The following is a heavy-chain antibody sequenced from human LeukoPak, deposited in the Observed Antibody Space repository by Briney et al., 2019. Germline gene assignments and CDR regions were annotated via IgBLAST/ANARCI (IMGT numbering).Heavy chain of an antibody. CDR3: ARDSPLLVNYDFWSGEAGVDY. J-gene: IGHJ4*02. CDR2: INPNSGGT. Sequence: ASVKVSCKASGYTFTGYYMHWVRQAPGQGLEWMGWINPNSGGTNYAQKFQGRVTMTRDTSISTAYMELSRLRSDDTAVYYCARDSPLLVNYDFWSGEAGVDYWGQGTLVTVSS. D-gene: IGHD3-3*01. V-gene: IGHV1-2*02. CDR1: GYTFTGYY.